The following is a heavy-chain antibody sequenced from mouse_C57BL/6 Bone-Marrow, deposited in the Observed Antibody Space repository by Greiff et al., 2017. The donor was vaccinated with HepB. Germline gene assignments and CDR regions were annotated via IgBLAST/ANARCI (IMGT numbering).Heavy chain of an antibody. J-gene: IGHJ4*01. Sequence: QVQLQQPGAELVKPGASVKLSCKASGYTFTSYWMHWVKQRPGQGLEWIGMIHPNSGSTNYNEKFKSKATLTVDKSSSTAYMQLSSLTSEDSAVYYCARSFLRRVDYYAMDDWGQGTSVTVSS. D-gene: IGHD2-12*01. V-gene: IGHV1-64*01. CDR3: ARSFLRRVDYYAMDD. CDR1: GYTFTSYW. CDR2: IHPNSGST.